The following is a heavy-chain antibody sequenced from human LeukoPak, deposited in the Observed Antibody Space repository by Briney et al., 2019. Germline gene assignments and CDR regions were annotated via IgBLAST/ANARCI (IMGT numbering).Heavy chain of an antibody. J-gene: IGHJ4*02. V-gene: IGHV3-23*01. D-gene: IGHD3-22*01. CDR1: GFTFSSYA. Sequence: GGSLRLSCAASGFTFSSYAMSWVRQAPGKGLEWVSVISGSGGSTYYADSVKGRFTISRDNSKNTLYLQVNSLRAEDTALYYCAKDGYYYDSCAYFDYGGQGILVTVSS. CDR2: ISGSGGST. CDR3: AKDGYYYDSCAYFDY.